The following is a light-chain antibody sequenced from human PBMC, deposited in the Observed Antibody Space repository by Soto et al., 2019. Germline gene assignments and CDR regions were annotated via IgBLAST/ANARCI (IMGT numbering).Light chain of an antibody. CDR3: FSYAGSSTYV. J-gene: IGLJ1*01. Sequence: QSVLTQPASVSGSPGQSITISCAGTSSDVGSYNLVSWYQNHPGKAPKLMIYEGSKRPSGVSNRFSGSKSGNTASLTISGLQAAAEADYFCFSYAGSSTYVFGNGTKVTV. CDR2: EGS. V-gene: IGLV2-23*01. CDR1: SSDVGSYNL.